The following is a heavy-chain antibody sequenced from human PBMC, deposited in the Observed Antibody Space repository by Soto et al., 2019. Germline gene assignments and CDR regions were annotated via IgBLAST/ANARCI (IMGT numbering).Heavy chain of an antibody. J-gene: IGHJ4*02. Sequence: PGGSLRLSCSASGFTFTSHEFHWVRQAPGKGLEWVSYISKSGSTIYYADSVKGRFTISRDSAKNSLYLQMNSLRAEDTATYYCVRDGLDYYDTERLYFDNWGQGTLVTVSS. V-gene: IGHV3-48*03. CDR2: ISKSGSTI. D-gene: IGHD3-22*01. CDR1: GFTFTSHE. CDR3: VRDGLDYYDTERLYFDN.